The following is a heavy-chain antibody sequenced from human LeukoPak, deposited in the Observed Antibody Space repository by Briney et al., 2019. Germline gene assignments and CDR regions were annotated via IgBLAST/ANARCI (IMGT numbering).Heavy chain of an antibody. D-gene: IGHD3-3*01. Sequence: ASVKVSCKVSGYTLTELSMHWVRQAPGKGLEWMGGFDPEDGETIYAQKFQGRVTMTEDTSTDTAYMELSSLRSEDTAVYYCATSGLRSLEWLFYAFDYWGQGTLVTVSS. CDR2: FDPEDGET. CDR1: GYTLTELS. J-gene: IGHJ4*02. CDR3: ATSGLRSLEWLFYAFDY. V-gene: IGHV1-24*01.